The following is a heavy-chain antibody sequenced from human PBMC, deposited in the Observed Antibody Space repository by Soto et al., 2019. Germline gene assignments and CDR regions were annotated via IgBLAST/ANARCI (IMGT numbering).Heavy chain of an antibody. Sequence: PGGSLRLSCATSGFTFSSNGMSWVRQAPGKGLDWVSGISGSGRNTYYADSVKGRFTISRDNSKNTLFLQMNSLRVEDTAVYYCAKNGISDXPSAIDSWGQGTLVTVSS. J-gene: IGHJ4*02. V-gene: IGHV3-23*01. CDR2: ISGSGRNT. CDR1: GFTFSSNG. CDR3: AKNGISDXPSAIDS. D-gene: IGHD2-21*01.